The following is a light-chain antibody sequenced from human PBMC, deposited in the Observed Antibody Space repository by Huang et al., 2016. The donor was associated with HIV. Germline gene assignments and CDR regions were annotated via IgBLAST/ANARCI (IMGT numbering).Light chain of an antibody. V-gene: IGKV1-39*01. CDR3: QQSHSTPYT. Sequence: DIQMTQSPSSLSASVGDRVTISCRASQIISTYLSWYQQKPGKAPKRLIDDASSVQRGVPSRFGGSGSGTDFTLTISSLQPEDFATYYCQQSHSTPYTFGQGTKLEIK. CDR2: DAS. CDR1: QIISTY. J-gene: IGKJ2*01.